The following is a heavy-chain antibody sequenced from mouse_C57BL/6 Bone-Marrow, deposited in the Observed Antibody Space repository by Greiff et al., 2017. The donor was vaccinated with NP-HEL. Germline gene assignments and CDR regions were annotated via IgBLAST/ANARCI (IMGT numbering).Heavy chain of an antibody. V-gene: IGHV1-55*01. CDR1: GYTFTSYW. CDR2: IYPGSGST. D-gene: IGHD3-3*01. J-gene: IGHJ1*03. CDR3: GSGGLHCPWYFDV. Sequence: QVQLQQPGAELVKPGASVKMSCKASGYTFTSYWITWVKQRPGHGLEWIGDIYPGSGSTNYNEKFKGKATLTVDTSSSTAYMQLSSLTSEDSAVYYCGSGGLHCPWYFDVWGTGTTVTVSS.